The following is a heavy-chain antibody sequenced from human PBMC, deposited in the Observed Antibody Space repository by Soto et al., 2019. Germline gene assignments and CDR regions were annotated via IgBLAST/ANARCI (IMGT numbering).Heavy chain of an antibody. Sequence: QPGGSLRLSCAASGFTFSSYDMHWVRQATGKGLEWVSAIGTAGDPYYPGSVKGRFTISRENAKNSLYLQMNSLRAGDTAVYYCARGGNSSGYYYGYYYYGMDVWGQGTTVTVSS. CDR3: ARGGNSSGYYYGYYYYGMDV. CDR1: GFTFSSYD. CDR2: IGTAGDP. D-gene: IGHD3-22*01. J-gene: IGHJ6*02. V-gene: IGHV3-13*05.